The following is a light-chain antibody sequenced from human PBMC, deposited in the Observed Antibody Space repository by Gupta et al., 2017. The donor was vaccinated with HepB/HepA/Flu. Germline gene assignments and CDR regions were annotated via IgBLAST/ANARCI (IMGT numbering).Light chain of an antibody. Sequence: DIQMTQPPSTLSASVGDRVTITCRASQRISSWLAWYQQKPGKAPKLLIYKASSVESGVPSRFSGSGSGTEFTLTISSLHPDDFATYYCQQNNSYSPTFGQGTKVETK. V-gene: IGKV1-5*03. J-gene: IGKJ1*01. CDR3: QQNNSYSPT. CDR1: QRISSW. CDR2: KAS.